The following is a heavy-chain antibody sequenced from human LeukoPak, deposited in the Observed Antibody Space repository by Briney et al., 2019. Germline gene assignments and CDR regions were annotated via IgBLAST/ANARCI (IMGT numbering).Heavy chain of an antibody. J-gene: IGHJ6*04. Sequence: GGSLRLSCAASGFIFSSYAMHWVRQAPGKGLEWVAVISYDGSNKYYADSVKGRFTISRDNSKNTLYLQMNSLRAEDTAVYYCAELGITMIGGVWGKGTTVTISS. CDR3: AELGITMIGGV. V-gene: IGHV3-30*04. D-gene: IGHD3-10*02. CDR1: GFIFSSYA. CDR2: ISYDGSNK.